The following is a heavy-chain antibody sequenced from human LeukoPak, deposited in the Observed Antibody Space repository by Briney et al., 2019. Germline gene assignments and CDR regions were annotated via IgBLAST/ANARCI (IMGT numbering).Heavy chain of an antibody. CDR3: VSWHMK. CDR1: GFTFSNHW. J-gene: IGHJ3*01. Sequence: GGSLRLSCAASGFTFSNHWMSWVRQPPGKELAWGAEINDDGSGKYYVDSVKGRFAISRDNAKKSLYLQMDSLRVEDTAVYYCVSWHMKWGQGTMVTVSS. V-gene: IGHV3-7*01. CDR2: INDDGSGK.